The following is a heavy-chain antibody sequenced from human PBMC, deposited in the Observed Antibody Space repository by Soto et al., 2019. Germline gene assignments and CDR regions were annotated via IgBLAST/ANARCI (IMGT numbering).Heavy chain of an antibody. CDR3: ARGAYYEFWRGSIYYYGMDV. D-gene: IGHD3-3*01. CDR1: GFTFSSYD. CDR2: IGTAGDT. V-gene: IGHV3-13*01. Sequence: EVQLVESGGGLVQPGGSLRLSCAASGFTFSSYDMHWVRQATGKGLEWVSAIGTAGDTYYPGSVKGRFTISRENAKNSXYXXMNSLRAGDTDVYYCARGAYYEFWRGSIYYYGMDVWGQGNTVTVSS. J-gene: IGHJ6*02.